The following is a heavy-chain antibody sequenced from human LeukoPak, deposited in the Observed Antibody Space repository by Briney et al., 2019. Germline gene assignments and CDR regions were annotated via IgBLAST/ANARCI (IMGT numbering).Heavy chain of an antibody. CDR1: GYTFTDYY. Sequence: ALVKVSCKASGYTFTDYYMHWVRQAPGQGLEWLGWINPNSGGTNYAQKFQGRVTMTSDTSISTAYMELSRVRSDDTAVYYCARALVITPLPWFDYWGQGTLVTVSS. CDR2: INPNSGGT. D-gene: IGHD2/OR15-2a*01. J-gene: IGHJ4*02. V-gene: IGHV1-2*02. CDR3: ARALVITPLPWFDY.